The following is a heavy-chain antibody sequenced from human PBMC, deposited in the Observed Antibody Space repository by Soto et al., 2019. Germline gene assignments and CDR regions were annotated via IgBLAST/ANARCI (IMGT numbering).Heavy chain of an antibody. J-gene: IGHJ6*02. Sequence: GGSLRLSCEASGFIFSTYSMTWVRQAPGKGLEWVAAVSPTGDSTYYADSLKGRLTISRDNSKNTVFLQMNSLSADDTALYYCVKEPDVWGQGISVTVSS. V-gene: IGHV3-23*01. CDR1: GFIFSTYS. CDR3: VKEPDV. CDR2: VSPTGDST.